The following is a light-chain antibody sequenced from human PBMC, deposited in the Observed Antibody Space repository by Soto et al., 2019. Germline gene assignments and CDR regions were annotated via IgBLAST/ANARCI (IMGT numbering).Light chain of an antibody. CDR2: DVT. CDR1: SSDVGSNNR. J-gene: IGLJ1*01. Sequence: QSVLTQPPSVSGSPGQSVAISYSGSSSDVGSNNRVSWYQQSPGTAPKLLIYDVTNRPSGVPDRFSGSKSGNTASLTISGLQAEDEADYYCSSFTTSNTYVFGTGTKVTVL. CDR3: SSFTTSNTYV. V-gene: IGLV2-18*02.